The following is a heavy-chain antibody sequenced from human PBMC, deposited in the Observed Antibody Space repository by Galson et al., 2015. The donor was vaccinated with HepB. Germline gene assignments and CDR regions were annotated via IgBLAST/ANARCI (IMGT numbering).Heavy chain of an antibody. Sequence: ASGDIFSNYAFSWVRQVPGQGLEWMGGIIPIFDRADYAQKFQGRVTITADESTSTAYMDLNSLTSEDTAMYYCARSGGTILARVSYDAFDTWGQGTMVTVSS. D-gene: IGHD1-26*01. CDR1: GDIFSNYA. V-gene: IGHV1-69*01. CDR3: ARSGGTILARVSYDAFDT. CDR2: IIPIFDRA. J-gene: IGHJ3*02.